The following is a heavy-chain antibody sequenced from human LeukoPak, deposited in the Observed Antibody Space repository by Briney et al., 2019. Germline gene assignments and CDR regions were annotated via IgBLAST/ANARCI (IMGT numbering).Heavy chain of an antibody. CDR1: GFTFSIYG. Sequence: GGSLRLSCAASGFTFSIYGMHWVRQAPGKGLEWVAFIRYDGSNKYYADSVKGRFTISRDNSKNTLYLQMNSLRAEDTAVYYCARVYYYDSSGYLNPFDYWGQGTLVTVSS. D-gene: IGHD3-22*01. CDR3: ARVYYYDSSGYLNPFDY. CDR2: IRYDGSNK. V-gene: IGHV3-30*02. J-gene: IGHJ4*02.